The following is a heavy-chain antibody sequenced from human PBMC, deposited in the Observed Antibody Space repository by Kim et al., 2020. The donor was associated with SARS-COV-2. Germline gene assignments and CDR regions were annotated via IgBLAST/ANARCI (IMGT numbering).Heavy chain of an antibody. CDR2: IYYSGST. Sequence: SETLSLTCTVSGGSVSRYYWSWIRQPPGKGLEWIGYIYYSGSTNYNPSLKSRVTISVDTSKNQFSLRLTSVTAADTAVYYCARTTRDGSDWSLAFDYWGQGTLVTVSS. V-gene: IGHV4-59*08. CDR1: GGSVSRYY. CDR3: ARTTRDGSDWSLAFDY. D-gene: IGHD6-19*01. J-gene: IGHJ4*02.